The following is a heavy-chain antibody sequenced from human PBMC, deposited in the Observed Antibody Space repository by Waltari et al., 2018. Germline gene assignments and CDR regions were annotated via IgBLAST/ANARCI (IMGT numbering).Heavy chain of an antibody. Sequence: EVQLVQSGAEVKKPGATVKISCKASGYTFTAYYVHWVQQAPGKGLEWVGRIDPQDGETKYADKFQGRATITADTSIDTVYMELSSLRSDDTALFYCARTTTIKSLDSWGQGTLVTVSS. V-gene: IGHV1-69-2*01. J-gene: IGHJ4*02. D-gene: IGHD1-7*01. CDR2: IDPQDGET. CDR3: ARTTTIKSLDS. CDR1: GYTFTAYY.